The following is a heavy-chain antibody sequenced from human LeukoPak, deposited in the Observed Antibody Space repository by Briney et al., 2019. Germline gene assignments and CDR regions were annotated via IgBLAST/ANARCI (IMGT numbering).Heavy chain of an antibody. V-gene: IGHV3-74*01. J-gene: IGHJ3*02. Sequence: GGSLRLSCAVSGFTFRTYWMHWVRQVPGEGLVWVSRINEDGSITNYADSVKGRFSISRDNAKNTLYLQMNSLRAEDTAVYYCARGMSSGRYAVDIWGQGTMVTVSS. CDR2: INEDGSIT. CDR1: GFTFRTYW. D-gene: IGHD6-19*01. CDR3: ARGMSSGRYAVDI.